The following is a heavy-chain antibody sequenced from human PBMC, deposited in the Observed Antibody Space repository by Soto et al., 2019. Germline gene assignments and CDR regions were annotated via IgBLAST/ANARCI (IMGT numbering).Heavy chain of an antibody. CDR2: ISVNGGNK. Sequence: VQLVESGGGVVQPGRSLRLSCEASGFMFLSYGFHWVRQAPGKGLGWVAVISVNGGNKDYVDSVKGRFTISRDDSKNNPLLERENRGAEDPGVYYWGKDRGGGGYSSIDSWGQGTLVSVSS. V-gene: IGHV3-30*18. CDR3: GKDRGGGGYSSIDS. J-gene: IGHJ5*01. CDR1: GFMFLSYG. D-gene: IGHD4-4*01.